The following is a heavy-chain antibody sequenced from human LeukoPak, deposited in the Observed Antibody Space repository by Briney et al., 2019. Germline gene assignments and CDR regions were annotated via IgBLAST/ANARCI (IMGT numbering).Heavy chain of an antibody. CDR3: AQDSYYYYIDV. Sequence: GGSLRLSCAASGFTFRSYGMHWVRQAPGKGLEWVTFIGYDGSNKYYTDSVKGRFIISRDNSKNTLYLQMNSLRAEDTAIYYCAQDSYYYYIDVWGKGTTVTVSS. CDR1: GFTFRSYG. CDR2: IGYDGSNK. V-gene: IGHV3-30*02. J-gene: IGHJ6*03.